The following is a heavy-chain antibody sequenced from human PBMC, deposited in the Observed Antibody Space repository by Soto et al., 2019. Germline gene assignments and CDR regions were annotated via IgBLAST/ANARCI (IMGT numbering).Heavy chain of an antibody. CDR3: ARVGLGYCSSTSCYPGFDYYGMDV. V-gene: IGHV4-34*01. D-gene: IGHD2-2*01. CDR1: GGSFSGYY. Sequence: SETLSLTCAVYGGSFSGYYWSWIRQPPGKGLEWIEEINHSGSTNYNPSLKSRVTISVDTSKNQFSLKLSSVTAADTAVYYCARVGLGYCSSTSCYPGFDYYGMDVWGQGTTVTVSS. CDR2: INHSGST. J-gene: IGHJ6*02.